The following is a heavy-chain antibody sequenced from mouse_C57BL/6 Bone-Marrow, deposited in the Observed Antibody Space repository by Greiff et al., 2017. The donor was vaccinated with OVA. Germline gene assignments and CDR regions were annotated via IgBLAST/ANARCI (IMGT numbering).Heavy chain of an antibody. CDR2: IYPYTGVS. V-gene: IGHV1-31*01. D-gene: IGHD1-1*01. Sequence: VQLQQSGPELVKPGASVKISCKASGYSFTGYYMHWVKQSHGHILDWIGYIYPYTGVSSYNQKFKGKATLTVDKSSSTAYMELRSLTSEASAVYECARRAWAYYGSSYDYWGKGTTRTVSS. J-gene: IGHJ2*01. CDR1: GYSFTGYY. CDR3: ARRAWAYYGSSYDY.